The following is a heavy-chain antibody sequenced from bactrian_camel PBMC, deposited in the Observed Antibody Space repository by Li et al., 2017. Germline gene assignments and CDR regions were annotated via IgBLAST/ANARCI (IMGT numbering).Heavy chain of an antibody. D-gene: IGHD3*01. CDR2: LETDGRT. J-gene: IGHJ4*01. CDR1: GNTYRSYC. Sequence: HVQLVESGGALVEAGGSLRLSCAASGNTYRSYCVGWFRGNAREGVALLETDGRTTYADSVKGRFTISQDGAKNTLYLHMNNLKPEDTAMYHCAASGGQLGRWCYEFPVNWVSWLYNWGQGT. V-gene: IGHV3S9*01. CDR3: AASGGQLGRWCYEFPVNWVSWLYN.